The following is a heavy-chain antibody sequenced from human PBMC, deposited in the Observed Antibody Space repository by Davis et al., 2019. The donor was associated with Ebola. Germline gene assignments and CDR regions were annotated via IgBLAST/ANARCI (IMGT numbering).Heavy chain of an antibody. J-gene: IGHJ6*02. Sequence: PGGSLRLSCAASGFTFSDYYMTWIRQAPGKGLEWISYISNSGRTIYYADSVKGRFTISRDNAKNSLYLQMNNLTAEETAVYYCAREGNYYYNAMDVWGQGTTITVSS. CDR2: ISNSGRTI. CDR1: GFTFSDYY. CDR3: AREGNYYYNAMDV. V-gene: IGHV3-11*04.